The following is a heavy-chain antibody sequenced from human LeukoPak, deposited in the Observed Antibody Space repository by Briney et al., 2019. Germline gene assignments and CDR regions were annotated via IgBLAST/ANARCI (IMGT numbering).Heavy chain of an antibody. D-gene: IGHD1-26*01. CDR2: VNTDGSIT. V-gene: IGHV3-74*03. CDR1: GFTFDNYW. J-gene: IGHJ4*02. CDR3: ARARPGSYLDF. Sequence: GGSLRLSCAASGFTFDNYWFHWVPELPRRGLVWVARVNTDGSITTYADSVKGRFTISRDNTKNTVHLQMHSLRVEDTAVYYCARARPGSYLDFWGQRALVTVSS.